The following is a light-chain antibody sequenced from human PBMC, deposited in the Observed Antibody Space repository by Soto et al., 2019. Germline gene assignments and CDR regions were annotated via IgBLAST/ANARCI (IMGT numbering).Light chain of an antibody. Sequence: QSVLTQPPLVSGAPGQRVTISCTGTTSNIGAGYDVHWYQQLPGTVPKLLVYADNIRPSGVPDRFSSSKSGTSASLAITGLQVDDEADYYCHSYDSTLSGSIFGGGTKLTVL. J-gene: IGLJ2*01. CDR2: ADN. CDR3: HSYDSTLSGSI. V-gene: IGLV1-40*01. CDR1: TSNIGAGYD.